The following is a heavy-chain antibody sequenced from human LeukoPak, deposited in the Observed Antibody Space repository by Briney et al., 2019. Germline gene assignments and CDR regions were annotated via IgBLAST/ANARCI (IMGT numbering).Heavy chain of an antibody. CDR1: GFTFSSYA. J-gene: IGHJ4*02. V-gene: IGHV3-30*04. Sequence: GRSLRLSCAASGFTFSSYAMHWVRQAPGKGLEWVAVISYDGSNKYYADSVKGRFTISRDNSKNTLYLQMNSLRVEDTAVYYCARGGHPRYWGQGTLVTVSS. CDR3: ARGGHPRY. CDR2: ISYDGSNK.